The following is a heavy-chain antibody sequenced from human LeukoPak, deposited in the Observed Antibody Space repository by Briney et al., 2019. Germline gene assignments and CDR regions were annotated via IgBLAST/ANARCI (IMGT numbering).Heavy chain of an antibody. V-gene: IGHV1-2*02. CDR2: INPNSGGT. D-gene: IGHD2-15*01. Sequence: ASVKVSCKASGYTFTGYYMHWVRQAPGQGLEWMGWINPNSGGTNYAQKFQGRVTMTRDTSISTAYMELSRLRSDDTAVYYCVVAATMPGDAFDTWGQGTMVTVSS. J-gene: IGHJ3*02. CDR3: VVAATMPGDAFDT. CDR1: GYTFTGYY.